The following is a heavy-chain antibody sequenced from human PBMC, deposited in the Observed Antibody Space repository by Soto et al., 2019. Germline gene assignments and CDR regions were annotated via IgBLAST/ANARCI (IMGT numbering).Heavy chain of an antibody. V-gene: IGHV3-30-3*01. D-gene: IGHD1-1*01. CDR1: GFTFSSYA. Sequence: GGSLRLSCAAPGFTFSSYAMHWVRQAPGKGLEWVAVISYDGSNKYYADSVKGRFTISRDNSKNTLYLQMNSLRAEDTAVYYCTTVFEYWGQGTLVTVSS. J-gene: IGHJ4*02. CDR2: ISYDGSNK. CDR3: TTVFEY.